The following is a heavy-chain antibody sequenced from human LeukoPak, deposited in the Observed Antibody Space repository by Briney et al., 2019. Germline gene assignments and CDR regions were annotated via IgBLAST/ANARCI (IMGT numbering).Heavy chain of an antibody. J-gene: IGHJ4*02. Sequence: SETLSLTCTVSGDFISTYYWSWIRQPPGKGLEWIGYVYYTESTNYNPSLKGRVTISVDTSKNQFFLKLSSVTAADTAMYYCARASIRYYDSSAYSHWGQGALVTVSS. CDR2: VYYTEST. CDR3: ARASIRYYDSSAYSH. D-gene: IGHD3-22*01. CDR1: GDFISTYY. V-gene: IGHV4-59*01.